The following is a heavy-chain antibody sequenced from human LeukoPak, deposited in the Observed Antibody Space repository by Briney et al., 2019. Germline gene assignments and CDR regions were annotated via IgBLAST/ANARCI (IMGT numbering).Heavy chain of an antibody. V-gene: IGHV3-30*01. Sequence: GGSLRLSCAASGSTFSSYAMHWVRQAPGKGLEWVAVISYDGSNKYYADSVKGRFTISRDNSKNTLYLQMNSLRAEDTAVYYCARGSIAARLQAFDIWGQGTMVTVSS. CDR2: ISYDGSNK. CDR3: ARGSIAARLQAFDI. D-gene: IGHD6-6*01. CDR1: GSTFSSYA. J-gene: IGHJ3*02.